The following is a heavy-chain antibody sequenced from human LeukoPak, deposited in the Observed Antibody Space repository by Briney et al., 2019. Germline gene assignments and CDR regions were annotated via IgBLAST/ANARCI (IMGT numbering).Heavy chain of an antibody. CDR2: IGYDGNNK. Sequence: GGSLRLSCAASGFTFRGYGVHWVRQAPGKGLDWVAFIGYDGNNKYYVDSVKGRFTISRDNSRSTLYLQMNSLRGEDTAVYYCAKDRGTWYYMDVWGKGTTVTVSS. CDR1: GFTFRGYG. V-gene: IGHV3-30*02. CDR3: AKDRGTWYYMDV. D-gene: IGHD3-10*01. J-gene: IGHJ6*03.